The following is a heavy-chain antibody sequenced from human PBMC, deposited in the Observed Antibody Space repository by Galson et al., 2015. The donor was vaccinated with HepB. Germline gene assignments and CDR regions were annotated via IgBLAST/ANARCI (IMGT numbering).Heavy chain of an antibody. CDR1: GFTFSSSV. CDR3: AKRRAVKAYDFWSTYVRARGTAHFYALDV. CDR2: ISGSADST. V-gene: IGHV3-23*01. J-gene: IGHJ6*02. D-gene: IGHD3-3*01. Sequence: SLRLSCAASGFTFSSSVMNWVRQAPGKGLEWVSTISGSADSTNYVDSVKGRFTISRDNSKNTLFLQMNSLRAEDTAVYSCAKRRAVKAYDFWSTYVRARGTAHFYALDVWGQGTTVTVSS.